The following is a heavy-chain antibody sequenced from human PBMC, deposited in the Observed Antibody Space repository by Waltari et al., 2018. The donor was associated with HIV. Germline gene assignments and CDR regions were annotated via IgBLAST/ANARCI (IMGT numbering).Heavy chain of an antibody. D-gene: IGHD2-2*02. CDR2: SSYDGVLK. V-gene: IGHV3-30-3*01. Sequence: QVLLVESGGGVVQPGGSLRLSCAASGFRFSTYTMHWVRQAPGLGLEWVAISSYDGVLKQLADSVQGRFSISRDNSKNALYLQMTSLRPEDTALYYCVREGAYRHFLAQYPYFDYWGQGALVAVSS. J-gene: IGHJ4*02. CDR1: GFRFSTYT. CDR3: VREGAYRHFLAQYPYFDY.